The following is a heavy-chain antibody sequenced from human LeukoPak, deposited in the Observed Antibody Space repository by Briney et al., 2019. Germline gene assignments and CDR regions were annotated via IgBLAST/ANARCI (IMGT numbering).Heavy chain of an antibody. CDR3: ARDKYSGSRSPFDH. V-gene: IGHV3-64*01. J-gene: IGHJ4*02. Sequence: PGGSLRVSCADSGFTFNTYAGNWVRQAPGKGLEYVSAISSDGISTYYANSVKGRFTISPDNSKNTLYLQMGSLSAEDMAVYYCARDKYSGSRSPFDHWAQKPVVTVSS. CDR1: GFTFNTYA. D-gene: IGHD5-12*01. CDR2: ISSDGIST.